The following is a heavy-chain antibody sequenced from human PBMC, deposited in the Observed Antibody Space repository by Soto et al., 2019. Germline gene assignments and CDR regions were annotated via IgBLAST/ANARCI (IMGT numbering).Heavy chain of an antibody. J-gene: IGHJ4*02. D-gene: IGHD3-10*01. Sequence: PSETLSLTCTVSGGSISSGGYYWSWIRQHPGKGLEWIGYIYYSGSTYYNPSLKSRVTISVDTSKNQFSLKLSSVTAADTAVYYCARDVFGDLYYFDYWCQGTLGTVFS. CDR1: GGSISSGGYY. V-gene: IGHV4-31*03. CDR2: IYYSGST. CDR3: ARDVFGDLYYFDY.